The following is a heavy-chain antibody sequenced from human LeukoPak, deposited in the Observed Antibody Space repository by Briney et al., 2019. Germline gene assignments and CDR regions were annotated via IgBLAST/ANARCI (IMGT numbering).Heavy chain of an antibody. CDR1: GGSISSSGYY. V-gene: IGHV4-30-2*01. J-gene: IGHJ6*03. CDR2: IYHSGST. D-gene: IGHD5-24*01. Sequence: PSETLSLTCTVSGGSISSSGYYWSWIRQPPGKGLEWIGYIYHSGSTNYNPSLKSRVTISVDKSKNQFSLKLSSVTAADTAVYYCARDRPGLQGSDYMDVWGKGTTVTVSS. CDR3: ARDRPGLQGSDYMDV.